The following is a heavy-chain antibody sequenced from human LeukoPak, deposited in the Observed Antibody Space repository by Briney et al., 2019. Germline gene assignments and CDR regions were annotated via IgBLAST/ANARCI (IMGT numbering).Heavy chain of an antibody. V-gene: IGHV4-4*07. CDR3: ARDYSYPDY. Sequence: SEALSLTCSVSGASISAYHWSWIRQPAGKGLEWIGRIYSSGRTNYIPSLKSRLTMSVDTSKNQFSLKLNSVTAADTAVYYCARDYSYPDYWGQGTLVTVSS. CDR2: IYSSGRT. CDR1: GASISAYH. D-gene: IGHD5-18*01. J-gene: IGHJ4*02.